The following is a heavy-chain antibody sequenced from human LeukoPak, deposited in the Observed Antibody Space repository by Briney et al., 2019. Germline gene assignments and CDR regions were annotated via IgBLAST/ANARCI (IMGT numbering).Heavy chain of an antibody. CDR2: IKQDGSEK. J-gene: IGHJ4*02. D-gene: IGHD5-18*01. Sequence: PGGSLRLSCAASRFTFSSYWMSWVRQAPGKGLEWVANIKQDGSEKYYVDSVKGRFTISRDNAKNSLYLQMNSLRAEDTAVYYCARDCGYSYGNDYWGRGTLVTVSS. CDR3: ARDCGYSYGNDY. CDR1: RFTFSSYW. V-gene: IGHV3-7*01.